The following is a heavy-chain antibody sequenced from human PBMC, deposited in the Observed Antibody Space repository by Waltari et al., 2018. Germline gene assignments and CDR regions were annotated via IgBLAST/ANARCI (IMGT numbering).Heavy chain of an antibody. Sequence: QVRLVESGGGVVQPGRSVRLACEASGFTFSHYECYWVRQAPGKWLEWVAVIAYDGINKFYVDSAKGRFTISRDNSWNTLYLQMNSLRVEDTAVYYCAKRGSRDSSGWFPELDYWGQGALVTVSS. CDR1: GFTFSHYE. D-gene: IGHD6-19*01. V-gene: IGHV3-30*18. CDR2: IAYDGINK. CDR3: AKRGSRDSSGWFPELDY. J-gene: IGHJ4*02.